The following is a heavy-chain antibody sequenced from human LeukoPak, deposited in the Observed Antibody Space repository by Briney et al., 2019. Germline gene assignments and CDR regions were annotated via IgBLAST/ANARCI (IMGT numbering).Heavy chain of an antibody. J-gene: IGHJ4*02. CDR3: ASSIVADGTSPFDY. Sequence: GGSLRLSCAASGFTFSSYSMNWVRQAPGKGLEWVSYISSSSGAIYYADSVKGRITTSRDNAKNSLYLQMNSLRAEDTAVYYCASSIVADGTSPFDYWGQGTLVTVSS. D-gene: IGHD6-13*01. V-gene: IGHV3-48*04. CDR2: ISSSSGAI. CDR1: GFTFSSYS.